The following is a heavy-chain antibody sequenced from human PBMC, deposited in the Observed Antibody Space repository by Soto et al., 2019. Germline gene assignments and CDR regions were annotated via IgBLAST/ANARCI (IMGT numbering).Heavy chain of an antibody. J-gene: IGHJ6*02. Sequence: SETLSLTCAVYGGSFSGYYWSWIRQPPGKGLEWIGEINHSGSTNYNPSLKSRVTISVDTSKNQFSLKLSSVTAADTAVYYCAREPDFGSGYSPVGLYYGMDVWGQGTTVTVSS. D-gene: IGHD3-3*01. V-gene: IGHV4-34*01. CDR1: GGSFSGYY. CDR3: AREPDFGSGYSPVGLYYGMDV. CDR2: INHSGST.